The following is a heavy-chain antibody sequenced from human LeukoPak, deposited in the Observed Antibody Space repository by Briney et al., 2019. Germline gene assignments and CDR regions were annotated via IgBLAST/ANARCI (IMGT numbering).Heavy chain of an antibody. CDR1: GYSISSGYY. J-gene: IGHJ5*02. CDR2: IYHSGST. V-gene: IGHV4-38-2*02. Sequence: PSETLSLTCTVSGYSISSGYYWGWIRQPPGKGLEWIGSIYHSGSTYYNPSLKSRVTISVDTSKKQFSLKLSSVTAADTAVYYCAREKIGYYDSSGRGWFDPWGQGTLVTVSS. D-gene: IGHD3-22*01. CDR3: AREKIGYYDSSGRGWFDP.